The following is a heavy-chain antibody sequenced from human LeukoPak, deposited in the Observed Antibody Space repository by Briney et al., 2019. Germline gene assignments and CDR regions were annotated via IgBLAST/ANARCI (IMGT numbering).Heavy chain of an antibody. CDR1: GDSVVTNNVA. V-gene: IGHV6-1*01. J-gene: IGHJ3*02. D-gene: IGHD2-21*01. CDR3: TRGKYSGFDI. CDR2: TYLRSKWYN. Sequence: SQTLSLTCAISGDSVVTNNVAWNWIRPSPSRGLEWLGRTYLRSKWYNEYAVSVKSRITINPDTSRSHFSLQLNSVSPEITAVYYCTRGKYSGFDIWGQGTMVTVSS.